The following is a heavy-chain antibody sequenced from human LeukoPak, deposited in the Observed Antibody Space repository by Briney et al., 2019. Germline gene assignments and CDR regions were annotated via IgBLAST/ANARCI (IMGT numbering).Heavy chain of an antibody. Sequence: PAGSLRLTCAASGFTFSSYGMHWVRQAPGKGLEWVAFIRYDGSNKYYADSVKGRFTISRDNSKNTLYLQMNSLRAEDRAVYYCACVYCSGGSCSRNLDYWGQGTLVTVSS. J-gene: IGHJ4*02. D-gene: IGHD2-15*01. CDR3: ACVYCSGGSCSRNLDY. CDR2: IRYDGSNK. V-gene: IGHV3-30*02. CDR1: GFTFSSYG.